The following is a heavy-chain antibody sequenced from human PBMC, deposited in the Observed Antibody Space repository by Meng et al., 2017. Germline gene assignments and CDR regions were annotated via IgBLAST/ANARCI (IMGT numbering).Heavy chain of an antibody. CDR2: ISSSSSYI. J-gene: IGHJ3*02. D-gene: IGHD3-22*01. V-gene: IGHV3-21*01. Sequence: GESLKISCAASGFTFSSYSMNWVRQAPGKGLEWVSSISSSSSYIYYADSVKGRFTISRDNAKNSLYLQMNSLRAEDTAVYYCARTEYYYDSSGYPGGDASDIWGQGTMVTVSS. CDR3: ARTEYYYDSSGYPGGDASDI. CDR1: GFTFSSYS.